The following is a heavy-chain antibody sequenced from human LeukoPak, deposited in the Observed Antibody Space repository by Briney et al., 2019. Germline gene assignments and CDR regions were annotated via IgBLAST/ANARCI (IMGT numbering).Heavy chain of an antibody. V-gene: IGHV3-23*01. Sequence: SGGSLRLSCVASGFTFSSYAMSWVRQAPGEGLEWVSAITGSGGITYYADSVKGRFTISRDNSKNTLYLQMNSLRAEDTAVYYCAKWGDYDVLTGYYDPDYWGQGTLVTVSS. D-gene: IGHD3-9*01. CDR2: ITGSGGIT. J-gene: IGHJ4*02. CDR3: AKWGDYDVLTGYYDPDY. CDR1: GFTFSSYA.